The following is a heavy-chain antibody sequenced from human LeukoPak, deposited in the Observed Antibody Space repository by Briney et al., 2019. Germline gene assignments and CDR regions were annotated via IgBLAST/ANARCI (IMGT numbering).Heavy chain of an antibody. V-gene: IGHV1-18*01. CDR2: ISAYNGNT. J-gene: IGHJ4*02. Sequence: ASVKVSCKACGYTFTGYGISWVRQAPGQGLEWMGWISAYNGNTNYAQKLQGRVTMTTDTSTSTAYMELRSLRSDDTAVYYCARDLHVAVADNWGQGTLVTVFS. D-gene: IGHD6-19*01. CDR1: GYTFTGYG. CDR3: ARDLHVAVADN.